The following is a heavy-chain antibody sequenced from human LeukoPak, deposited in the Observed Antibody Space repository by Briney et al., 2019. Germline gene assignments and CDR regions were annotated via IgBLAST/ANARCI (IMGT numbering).Heavy chain of an antibody. CDR2: IFYTGST. CDR1: GGSISVSGGSISSHY. V-gene: IGHV4-61*01. D-gene: IGHD2-8*01. Sequence: KSSEALSLTCTVSGGSISVSGGSISSHYWNWIRQTPGKGLEWIGSIFYTGSTNYSPSLKSRVTISVDTSKNQFSLNLNSVTAADTAVYYCARGRCPNGVCYDDRGHFDFWGQGTLVTVSS. J-gene: IGHJ4*02. CDR3: ARGRCPNGVCYDDRGHFDF.